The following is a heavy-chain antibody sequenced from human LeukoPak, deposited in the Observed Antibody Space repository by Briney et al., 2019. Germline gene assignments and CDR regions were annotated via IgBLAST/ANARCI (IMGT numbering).Heavy chain of an antibody. CDR2: IYYSGST. CDR3: ARIGHEDYYFDY. CDR1: GGSISSYY. D-gene: IGHD3-10*01. V-gene: IGHV4-59*01. Sequence: PSETLSLTCTVSGGSISSYYWSWIRQPPGKGLEWIGYIYYSGSTNYNPSLKSRVTISVDTSKNQFSLKLSSVTAADTAVYYCARIGHEDYYFDYWGQGTAVTVSS. J-gene: IGHJ4*02.